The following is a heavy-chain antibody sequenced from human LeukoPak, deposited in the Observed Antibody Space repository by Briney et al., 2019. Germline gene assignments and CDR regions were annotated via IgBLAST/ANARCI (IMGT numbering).Heavy chain of an antibody. CDR3: ARQRRRATVTTLTSSVDYGMDV. J-gene: IGHJ6*04. CDR1: GGTFSSYA. Sequence: GASVKVSCKASGGTFSSYAISWVRQAPGQGLEWMGGIIPIFGTANYAQKFQGRVTITADKSTSTAYMELSSLRSEDTAVYYCARQRRRATVTTLTSSVDYGMDVWGKGTTDTVSS. D-gene: IGHD4-17*01. CDR2: IIPIFGTA. V-gene: IGHV1-69*06.